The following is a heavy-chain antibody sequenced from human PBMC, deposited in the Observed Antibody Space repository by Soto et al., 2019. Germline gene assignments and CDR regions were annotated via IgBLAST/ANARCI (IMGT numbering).Heavy chain of an antibody. CDR2: IGSRGESYAT. CDR3: AGGYCSGGSCYSGYPYY. Sequence: PGGSLRLSCAASGFTFGASALQWVRQASGKGLEWLGRIGSRGESYATTYDVSVKGRFTISRDDSKKTAYLQMNSLRVDDTAVYYCAGGYCSGGSCYSGYPYYWGQGTLVTVSS. D-gene: IGHD2-15*01. V-gene: IGHV3-73*01. CDR1: GFTFGASA. J-gene: IGHJ4*02.